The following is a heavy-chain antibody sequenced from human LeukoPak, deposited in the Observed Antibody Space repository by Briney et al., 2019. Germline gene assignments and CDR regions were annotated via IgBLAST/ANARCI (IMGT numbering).Heavy chain of an antibody. CDR1: RGSFSGYY. V-gene: IGHV4-59*10. CDR3: ARGAAADATGSYCSGGSCYSVFWFDP. CDR2: IYTSGST. J-gene: IGHJ5*02. Sequence: SETLSLTCAVYRGSFSGYYWSWIRQPAGKGLEWIGRIYTSGSTNYNPSLKSRVTISVDTSKNQFSLKLSSVTAADTAVYYCARGAAADATGSYCSGGSCYSVFWFDPWGQGTLVTVSS. D-gene: IGHD2-15*01.